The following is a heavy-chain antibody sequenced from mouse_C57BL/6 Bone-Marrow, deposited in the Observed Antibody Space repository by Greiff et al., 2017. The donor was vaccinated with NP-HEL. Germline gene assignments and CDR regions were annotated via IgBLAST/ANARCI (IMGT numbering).Heavy chain of an antibody. CDR3: AGYGSRTGFAY. V-gene: IGHV3-6*01. CDR2: ISYDGSN. Sequence: DVQLQESGPGLVKPSQSLSLTCSVTGYSITSGYYWNWIRQFPGNKLEWMGYISYDGSNNYNPSLKNRISITRDTSKNQFFLKLNSVTTEDTATYYCAGYGSRTGFAYWGQGTLVTVSA. D-gene: IGHD1-1*01. J-gene: IGHJ3*01. CDR1: GYSITSGYY.